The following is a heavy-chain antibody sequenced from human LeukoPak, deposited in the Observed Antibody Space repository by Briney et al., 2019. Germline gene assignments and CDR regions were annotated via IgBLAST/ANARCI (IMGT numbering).Heavy chain of an antibody. CDR3: ARGHPVEIVAAISGGNWFDP. D-gene: IGHD5-12*01. CDR1: GGSFSVYY. Sequence: SETLSLTCAVYGGSFSVYYWSWIRQPPGKGLEWIGEINHSGSTNYNPSLKSRVTISVDTSKNQFSLKLSSVTAADTAVYYYARGHPVEIVAAISGGNWFDPWGQGTLVTVSS. V-gene: IGHV4-34*01. CDR2: INHSGST. J-gene: IGHJ5*02.